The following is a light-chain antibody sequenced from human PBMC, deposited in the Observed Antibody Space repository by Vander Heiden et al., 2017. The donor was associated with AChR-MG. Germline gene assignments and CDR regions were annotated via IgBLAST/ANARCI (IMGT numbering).Light chain of an antibody. J-gene: IGLJ3*02. CDR1: HSDIGKNE. Sequence: VLTQPPSVSAAPGQQVTISCSGTHSDIGKNEVSGYRQGPGKAPKLLIVENSKRPSGIPDRFSGSKSGTAATLEITGLQTGDEADYHGATWDTSRSSAVFGGGTKVTVL. CDR3: ATWDTSRSSAV. V-gene: IGLV1-51*01. CDR2: ENS.